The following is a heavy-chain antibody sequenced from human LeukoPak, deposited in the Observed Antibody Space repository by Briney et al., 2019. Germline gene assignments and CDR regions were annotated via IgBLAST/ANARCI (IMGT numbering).Heavy chain of an antibody. CDR2: INPNSGGT. CDR3: ASERSENGGYSYGFEDNWFDP. V-gene: IGHV1-2*02. CDR1: GYTFTGYY. J-gene: IGHJ5*02. Sequence: GASVKVSCKASGYTFTGYYMHWVRQAPGQGFEWMGWINPNSGGTNYAQTFQGRVTMTRDTSISTAYMELSRLRSDDTAVYYCASERSENGGYSYGFEDNWFDPWGQGTLVTVSS. D-gene: IGHD5-18*01.